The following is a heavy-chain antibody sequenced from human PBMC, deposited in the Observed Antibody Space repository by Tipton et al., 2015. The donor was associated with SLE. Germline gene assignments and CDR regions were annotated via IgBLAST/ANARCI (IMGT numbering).Heavy chain of an antibody. J-gene: IGHJ3*01. CDR1: GFTFDDYT. D-gene: IGHD1-7*01. CDR3: GRDLNYVFDV. CDR2: ISWDGGST. V-gene: IGHV3-43*01. Sequence: SLRLSCAAFGFTFDDYTMHLVRQAPGKGLEWVSLISWDGGSTYYADSVKGRFTISRDNSKNTLYLQMNSLRADDMAIYYCGRDLNYVFDVWGQGTMVTVSS.